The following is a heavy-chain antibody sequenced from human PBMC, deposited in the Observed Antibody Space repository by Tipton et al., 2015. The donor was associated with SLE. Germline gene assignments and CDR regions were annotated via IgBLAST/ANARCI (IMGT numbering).Heavy chain of an antibody. D-gene: IGHD6-19*01. V-gene: IGHV4-59*01. CDR2: IYYSGST. CDR1: GGSISSYY. CDR3: AREEYSSGWTEVHWFDP. J-gene: IGHJ5*02. Sequence: TLSLTCTVSGGSISSYYWSWIRQPPGKGLEWIGYIYYSGSTNYNPSLKSRVTISVDTSKNQFSLKLSSVTPADTAVYYCAREEYSSGWTEVHWFDPWGQGSLVTVSS.